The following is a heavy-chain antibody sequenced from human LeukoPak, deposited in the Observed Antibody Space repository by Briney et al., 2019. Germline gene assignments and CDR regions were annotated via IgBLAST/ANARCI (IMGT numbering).Heavy chain of an antibody. Sequence: SETLSLTCTVSGRSISSYYWSWIRQPPGKGLEWIGYIYYSGSTSYNPSLKSRVTISVDTSKNQFSLKLSSVTAADTAVYYCARRDTMVRGPKYSYNWFDPWGQGTLVTVSS. D-gene: IGHD3-10*01. CDR2: IYYSGST. J-gene: IGHJ5*02. CDR1: GRSISSYY. V-gene: IGHV4-59*01. CDR3: ARRDTMVRGPKYSYNWFDP.